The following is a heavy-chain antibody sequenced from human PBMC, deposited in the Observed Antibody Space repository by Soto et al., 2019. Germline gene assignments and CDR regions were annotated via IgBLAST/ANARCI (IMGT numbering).Heavy chain of an antibody. V-gene: IGHV3-30*18. J-gene: IGHJ4*02. CDR3: AKDLYDFWSGSLSWYFDY. D-gene: IGHD3-3*01. CDR1: GFTFSSYG. CDR2: ISYDGSNK. Sequence: GGSLRLSCAASGFTFSSYGMHWVRQAPGKGLEWVAVISYDGSNKYYADSVKGRFTISRDNSKNTLYLQMNSLRAEDTAVYYCAKDLYDFWSGSLSWYFDYWGQGTLVTVSS.